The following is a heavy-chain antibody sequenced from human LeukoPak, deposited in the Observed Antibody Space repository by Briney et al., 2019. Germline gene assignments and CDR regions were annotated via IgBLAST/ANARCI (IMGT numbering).Heavy chain of an antibody. Sequence: PGGSLRLSCAASGFTFSSYWMHWVRQAPGKGLVWVSRINHDGSSTNYADSVKGRFTISRDNAKNTLYLQMNSLRAEDAAVYYCARDPYYGSGVFDYWGRGTLVTVSS. CDR2: INHDGSST. V-gene: IGHV3-74*01. D-gene: IGHD3-10*01. CDR1: GFTFSSYW. CDR3: ARDPYYGSGVFDY. J-gene: IGHJ4*02.